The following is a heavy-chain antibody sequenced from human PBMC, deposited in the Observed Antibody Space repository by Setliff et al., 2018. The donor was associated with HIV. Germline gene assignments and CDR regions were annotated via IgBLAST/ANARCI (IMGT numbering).Heavy chain of an antibody. CDR3: ARDVYSGSYYRSAPNFDL. D-gene: IGHD1-26*01. J-gene: IGHJ2*01. CDR1: GYTFTSYG. Sequence: GASVKVSCKASGYTFTSYGISWVRQAPGQGLEWMGWISAYNGNTNYAQKLQGRVTMTTDTSTSTAYMELRSLRSDDTAVYYCARDVYSGSYYRSAPNFDLWGRGTLVTVSS. CDR2: ISAYNGNT. V-gene: IGHV1-18*01.